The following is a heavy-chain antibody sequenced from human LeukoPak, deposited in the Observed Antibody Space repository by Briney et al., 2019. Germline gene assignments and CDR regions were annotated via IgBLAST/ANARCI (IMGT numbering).Heavy chain of an antibody. J-gene: IGHJ4*02. CDR3: ARDKTIFGALDY. Sequence: GGSLRLSCAASGFTGSSYERNWVRQAPGKGLEWGSYISSSGSTIYYADSVKGRFTIARDNAKNSLDLQMSSLGAEDTAVYYCARDKTIFGALDYWGQGTLVTVSS. D-gene: IGHD3-3*01. CDR1: GFTGSSYE. V-gene: IGHV3-48*03. CDR2: ISSSGSTI.